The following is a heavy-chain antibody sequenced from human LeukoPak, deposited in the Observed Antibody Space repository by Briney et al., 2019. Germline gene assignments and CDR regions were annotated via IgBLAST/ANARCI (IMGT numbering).Heavy chain of an antibody. V-gene: IGHV3-15*01. D-gene: IGHD3-22*01. CDR3: TTHTYYYDSSAPDP. Sequence: GGSLRLSCAASGFTFSNAWMSWVRQAPGKGLEWVGRIKSKTDGGTTDYAAPVKGRFTISRDDSKNTLYLQMNSLKTEDTAVYYCTTHTYYYDSSAPDPWGQGTLVTVSS. J-gene: IGHJ5*02. CDR1: GFTFSNAW. CDR2: IKSKTDGGTT.